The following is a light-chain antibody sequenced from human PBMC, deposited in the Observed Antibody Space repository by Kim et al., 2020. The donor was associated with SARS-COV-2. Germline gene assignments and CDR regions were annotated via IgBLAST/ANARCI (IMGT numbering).Light chain of an antibody. CDR2: RNN. CDR3: AAWDDSLSGVV. CDR1: SSNIGSNY. J-gene: IGLJ2*01. Sequence: ELTQPPSSSGTPGQRVTISCSGSSSNIGSNYVYWYQQLPGTAPKLLIYRNNQRPSGVPDRFSGSKSGTSASLAISGLRSEDEADYYCAAWDDSLSGVVFGGGTQLTVL. V-gene: IGLV1-47*01.